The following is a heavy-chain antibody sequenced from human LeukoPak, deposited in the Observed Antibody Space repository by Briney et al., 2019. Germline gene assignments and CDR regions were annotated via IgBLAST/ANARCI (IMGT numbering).Heavy chain of an antibody. Sequence: GGSLRLSCAASGFTFSSYAMSWVRQAPGKGLEWVSAISGSGGSIYYADSVKGRFTISRDNSKNTLYLQMNSLRAEDTAVYYCAKDHSDSGDSCYGSGSYYTRPWGYYYYMDVWGKGTTVTVSS. D-gene: IGHD3-10*01. V-gene: IGHV3-23*01. J-gene: IGHJ6*03. CDR1: GFTFSSYA. CDR3: AKDHSDSGDSCYGSGSYYTRPWGYYYYMDV. CDR2: ISGSGGSI.